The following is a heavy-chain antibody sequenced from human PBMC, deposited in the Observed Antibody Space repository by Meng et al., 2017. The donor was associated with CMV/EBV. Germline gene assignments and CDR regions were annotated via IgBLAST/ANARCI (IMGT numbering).Heavy chain of an antibody. V-gene: IGHV1-69*05. J-gene: IGHJ6*02. CDR3: AYSSSKNYYYYYGMDV. Sequence: SVKVSCKASGCTVSSYAISWVRQAPGQGLEWMGGIIPIFGTANYAQKFQGRVTITTDESTSTAYMELSSLRSEDTAVYYCAYSSSKNYYYYYGMDVWGQGTTVTVSS. CDR2: IIPIFGTA. D-gene: IGHD6-13*01. CDR1: GCTVSSYA.